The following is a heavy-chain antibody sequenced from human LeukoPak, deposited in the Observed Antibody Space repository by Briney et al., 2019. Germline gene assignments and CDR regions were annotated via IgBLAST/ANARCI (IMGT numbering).Heavy chain of an antibody. CDR2: INHSGST. CDR3: ARSGPTYYYYGMDV. D-gene: IGHD1-14*01. Sequence: KSSETLSLTCAVYGGSFSGYYWSWIRQPPGKGLEWIGEINHSGSTNYNPSLKSRVTISVDTSKNQFSLKLSSVTAADTAVYYCARSGPTYYYYGMDVWGQGTTVTVSS. J-gene: IGHJ6*02. V-gene: IGHV4-34*01. CDR1: GGSFSGYY.